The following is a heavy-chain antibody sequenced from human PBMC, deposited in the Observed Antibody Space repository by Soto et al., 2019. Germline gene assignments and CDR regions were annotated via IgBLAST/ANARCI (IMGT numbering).Heavy chain of an antibody. CDR2: IDPSDSYT. J-gene: IGHJ6*02. Sequence: GESLKISCKGSGYSFTSYWISWVRQMPGKGLEWMGRIDPSDSYTNYSPSFQGHVTISADKSISTAYLQWSSLKASDTAMYYCARQGGSIGWFRGDHYGMDVWGQGTTVTVYS. CDR1: GYSFTSYW. D-gene: IGHD6-19*01. CDR3: ARQGGSIGWFRGDHYGMDV. V-gene: IGHV5-10-1*01.